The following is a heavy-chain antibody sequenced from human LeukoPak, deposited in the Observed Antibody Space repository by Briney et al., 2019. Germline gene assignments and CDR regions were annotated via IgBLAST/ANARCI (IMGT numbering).Heavy chain of an antibody. CDR2: IGTAGDT. J-gene: IGHJ5*02. CDR3: SKDSTSRDGYT. Sequence: GGSLRLSCAASGFTFSSYDMHWVRQATGKGLEWVSAIGTAGDTYYPGSVKGRFTISRENAKNSLYLQMNSLRAGDTAVYYCSKDSTSRDGYTWGQGTLVTVSS. V-gene: IGHV3-13*01. CDR1: GFTFSSYD. D-gene: IGHD5-24*01.